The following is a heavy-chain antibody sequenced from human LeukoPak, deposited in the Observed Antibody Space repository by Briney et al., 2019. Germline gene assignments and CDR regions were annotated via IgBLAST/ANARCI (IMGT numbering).Heavy chain of an antibody. J-gene: IGHJ5*02. CDR2: IRYDGSNK. Sequence: GGSLGLSCAASGFTFDSYGMHWVRQAPGKGLEWVAFIRYDGSNKYFADSVKGRFTISRDNSKNTLYVQMNSLRAEDTAIYYCAKKYSTGLDPWGQGTLVTVSS. CDR1: GFTFDSYG. V-gene: IGHV3-30*02. CDR3: AKKYSTGLDP. D-gene: IGHD1-26*01.